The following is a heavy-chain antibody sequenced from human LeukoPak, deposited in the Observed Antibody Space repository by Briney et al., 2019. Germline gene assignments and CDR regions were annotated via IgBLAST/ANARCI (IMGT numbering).Heavy chain of an antibody. J-gene: IGHJ4*02. CDR2: INPIFGTA. CDR1: GGTFSSYA. Sequence: ASVKVSCKASGGTFSSYAISWVRQAPGQGLEWMGGINPIFGTANYAQKFQGRVTITADKSTSTAYMELSSLRSEDTAVYYCARGPTSTSCLRLWGQGTLVTVSS. D-gene: IGHD2-2*01. CDR3: ARGPTSTSCLRL. V-gene: IGHV1-69*06.